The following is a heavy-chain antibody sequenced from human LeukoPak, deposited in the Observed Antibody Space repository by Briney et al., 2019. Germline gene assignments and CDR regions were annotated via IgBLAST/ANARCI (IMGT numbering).Heavy chain of an antibody. CDR1: GFTFSSYA. Sequence: GGSLRLSCAASGFTFSSYAMSWVRQAPGRGLEWVSAISGSGGSTYYADSVKGRFTISRDNSKNTLYLQMNSLRAEDTAVYYCAKHPHIVVVPAPFFYWGQGTLVTVSS. V-gene: IGHV3-23*01. J-gene: IGHJ4*02. D-gene: IGHD2-2*01. CDR3: AKHPHIVVVPAPFFY. CDR2: ISGSGGST.